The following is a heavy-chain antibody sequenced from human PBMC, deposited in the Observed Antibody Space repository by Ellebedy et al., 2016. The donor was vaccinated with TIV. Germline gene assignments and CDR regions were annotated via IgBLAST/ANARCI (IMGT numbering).Heavy chain of an antibody. CDR1: GYTLTELS. J-gene: IGHJ4*02. CDR2: FDPEDGET. Sequence: ASVKVSCXVSGYTLTELSMHWVRQAPGKGLEWMGGFDPEDGETIYAQKFQGRVTMTEDTSTDTAYMELSSLRSEDTAVYYCATSEQLVGWALDYWGQGTLVTVSS. V-gene: IGHV1-24*01. CDR3: ATSEQLVGWALDY. D-gene: IGHD6-13*01.